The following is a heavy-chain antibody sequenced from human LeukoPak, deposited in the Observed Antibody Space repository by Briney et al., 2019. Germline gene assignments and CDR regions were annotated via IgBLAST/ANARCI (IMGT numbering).Heavy chain of an antibody. J-gene: IGHJ4*02. CDR3: ARTSSSGYYSR. CDR2: IKQDGSEK. CDR1: GFTVSSNY. Sequence: PGGSLRLSCAASGFTVSSNYMSWVRQAPGKGLEWVANIKQDGSEKYYVDSVKGRFTISRDNAKNSLYLQMNSLRAEDTAVYYCARTSSSGYYSRWGQGTLVTVSS. D-gene: IGHD3-22*01. V-gene: IGHV3-7*01.